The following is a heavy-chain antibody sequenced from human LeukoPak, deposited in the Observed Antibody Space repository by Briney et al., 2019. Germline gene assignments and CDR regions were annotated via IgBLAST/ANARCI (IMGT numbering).Heavy chain of an antibody. CDR2: ISWNSGSI. CDR3: AKDWGDEYSSGWYGNWYFDL. J-gene: IGHJ2*01. D-gene: IGHD6-19*01. V-gene: IGHV3-9*01. CDR1: GFTFDDYA. Sequence: PGRSLRLSCAASGFTFDDYAMHWVRQAPGKGLEWVSGISWNSGSIGYADSVKGRFTISRDNAKNSLYLQMNSLRAEDTALYYCAKDWGDEYSSGWYGNWYFDLWGRGTLITVSS.